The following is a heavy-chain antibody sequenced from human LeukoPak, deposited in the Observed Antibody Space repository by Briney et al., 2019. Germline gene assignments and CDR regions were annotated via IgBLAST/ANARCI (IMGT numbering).Heavy chain of an antibody. CDR3: ARDQVGATPPNAFDI. Sequence: SETLSLTCTVSGGSISSYYWSWIRQPPGKGLGWIGYIYYSGSTNYNPSLKSRVTISVDTSKNQFSPKLSSVTAADTAVYYCARDQVGATPPNAFDIWGQGTMVTVSS. CDR2: IYYSGST. J-gene: IGHJ3*02. V-gene: IGHV4-59*01. D-gene: IGHD1-26*01. CDR1: GGSISSYY.